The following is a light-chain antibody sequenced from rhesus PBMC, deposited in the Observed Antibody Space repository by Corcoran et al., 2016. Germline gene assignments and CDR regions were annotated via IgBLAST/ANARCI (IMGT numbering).Light chain of an antibody. Sequence: DIVMTQTPLSLPVTPGEPASISCRSSQSFLHSNGNTYWYWHLQKPGQPSRLLIYRVSNQVPGVPDRVRGDGSGTEFTRKSMRGEAEDVGVYYCMQALQTPGTFGQGTKVEIK. CDR1: QSFLHSNGNTY. V-gene: IGKV2-73*01. J-gene: IGKJ1*01. CDR2: RVS. CDR3: MQALQTPGT.